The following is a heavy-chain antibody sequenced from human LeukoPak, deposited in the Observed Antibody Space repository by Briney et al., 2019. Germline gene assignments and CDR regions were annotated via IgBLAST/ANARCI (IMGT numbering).Heavy chain of an antibody. CDR3: ARDQSGSLDY. CDR2: INQDASTR. J-gene: IGHJ4*02. Sequence: GGSLRLSCAASGFTVSRTWMARVRQAPGKGLEWVANINQDASTRQYVDSVKGRFTISRDNAKNSLDLQMNSLRVEDTAVYYCARDQSGSLDYWGQGTLVTVSS. D-gene: IGHD1-26*01. CDR1: GFTVSRTW. V-gene: IGHV3-7*01.